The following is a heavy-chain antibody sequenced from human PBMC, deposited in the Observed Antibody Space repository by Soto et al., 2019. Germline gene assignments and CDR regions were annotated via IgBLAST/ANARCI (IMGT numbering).Heavy chain of an antibody. D-gene: IGHD3-10*01. CDR2: IYYSGST. CDR3: ASVLSNQYGSGSYFEYYFDY. Sequence: SETLSLTCTVSGGSISSGGYYWSWIRQHPGKGLEWIGYIYYSGSTYYNPSLKSRVTISVDTSKNQFSLKLSSVTAADTAVYYCASVLSNQYGSGSYFEYYFDYWGQGTLVTVSS. J-gene: IGHJ4*02. CDR1: GGSISSGGYY. V-gene: IGHV4-31*03.